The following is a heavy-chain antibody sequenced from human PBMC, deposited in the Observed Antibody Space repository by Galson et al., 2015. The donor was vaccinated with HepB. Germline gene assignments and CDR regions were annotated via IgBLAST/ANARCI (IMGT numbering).Heavy chain of an antibody. CDR2: ISYDGSNK. J-gene: IGHJ4*02. CDR3: ARDRGYDSSGMKAY. CDR1: GFTFSTYA. D-gene: IGHD3-22*01. Sequence: LRLSCAASGFTFSTYAMHWVRQAPGKGLEWVAVISYDGSNKYYADSVKGRFTISRDNSKNTLYLQMNSLRAEDRAVYYCARDRGYDSSGMKAYWGQGTLVTVSS. V-gene: IGHV3-30*04.